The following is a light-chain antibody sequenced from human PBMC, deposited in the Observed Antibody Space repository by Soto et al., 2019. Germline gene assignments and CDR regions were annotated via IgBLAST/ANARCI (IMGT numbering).Light chain of an antibody. J-gene: IGKJ3*01. V-gene: IGKV3D-20*02. CDR1: QSVSNNY. Sequence: EIVLTQSPGTLSLSPGERATLSFSASQSVSNNYLAWYQQKPGQAPRLLIYDTSNRATGIPARFSGSGYGTDFTLTISSLDPEDFAVYYCQQRSNWPLVTFGPGTKVDIK. CDR3: QQRSNWPLVT. CDR2: DTS.